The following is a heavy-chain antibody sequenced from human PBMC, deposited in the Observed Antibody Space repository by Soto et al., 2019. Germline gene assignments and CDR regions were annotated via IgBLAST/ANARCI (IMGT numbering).Heavy chain of an antibody. V-gene: IGHV4-30-4*01. Sequence: QVQLQESGPGLVKPSQTLSLTCTVSGGSISSGDYYWSWIRQPPGKGLEWIGYIYYSGSTYYNPHLKSRVTISVDTSKHQFSLKLSSVTAADTAVYYCASLRLGELSLTLDYWGQGTLVTVSS. J-gene: IGHJ4*02. CDR1: GGSISSGDYY. CDR3: ASLRLGELSLTLDY. CDR2: IYYSGST. D-gene: IGHD3-16*01.